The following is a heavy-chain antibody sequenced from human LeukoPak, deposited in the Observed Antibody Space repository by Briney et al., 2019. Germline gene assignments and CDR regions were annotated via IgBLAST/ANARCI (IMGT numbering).Heavy chain of an antibody. D-gene: IGHD6-6*01. CDR2: ISYDGSNK. J-gene: IGHJ6*03. CDR3: ARDIRGWYSSSSGRYYYMDV. CDR1: GFTFSSYA. Sequence: GRSLRLSCAASGFTFSSYAMHWVRQAPGKGLEWVAVISYDGSNKYYADSVKGRFTISRDNSKNTLYLQMNSLRAEDMAVYYCARDIRGWYSSSSGRYYYMDVWGKGTTVTVSS. V-gene: IGHV3-30*04.